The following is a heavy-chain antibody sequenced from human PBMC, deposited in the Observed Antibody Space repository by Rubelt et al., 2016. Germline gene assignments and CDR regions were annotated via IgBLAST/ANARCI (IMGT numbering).Heavy chain of an antibody. CDR2: IHHNDNT. D-gene: IGHD3-10*01. J-gene: IGHJ4*02. CDR3: ARAPLYGSGTYGPYDY. V-gene: IGHV4-38-2*02. CDR1: GYSITSAYY. Sequence: QVQLQESGPGLVKPSETLSLTCNVSGYSITSAYYWAWIRQPPGKGLEWIGNIHHNDNTYNNPSVRSRVTISVDTSKNQFSLRLGPVTAADPAVYYCARAPLYGSGTYGPYDYWGQGTLVTVSS.